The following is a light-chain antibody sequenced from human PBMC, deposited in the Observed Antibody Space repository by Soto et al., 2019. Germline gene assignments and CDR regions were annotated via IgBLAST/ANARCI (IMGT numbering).Light chain of an antibody. Sequence: QSALTQPAAVSGSPVQSIAISCTGTSSDVGGYNYVSWYQQHPGKAPKLMIYDVNSRPSGVSNRFSGSKSGKTASLTISGLQPEDEADYYCSSYTTSSTVIFGGGTKLTVL. CDR3: SSYTTSSTVI. CDR2: DVN. V-gene: IGLV2-14*03. CDR1: SSDVGGYNY. J-gene: IGLJ2*01.